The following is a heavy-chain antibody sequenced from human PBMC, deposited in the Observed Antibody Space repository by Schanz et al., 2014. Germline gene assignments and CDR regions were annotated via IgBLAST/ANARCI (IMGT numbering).Heavy chain of an antibody. J-gene: IGHJ6*02. CDR2: ISGSGSST. CDR3: ARGHYGLDV. V-gene: IGHV3-23*04. D-gene: IGHD3-10*01. CDR1: GFRFDDYA. Sequence: EVQLVESGGGLVQPGRSLRLSCVASGFRFDDYAMHWVRQAPGKGLEWVSAISGSGSSTYYADSVKGRFTISRDNSKNTLYLQMNNLRAEDTAVYFCARGHYGLDVWGPGTSVTVSS.